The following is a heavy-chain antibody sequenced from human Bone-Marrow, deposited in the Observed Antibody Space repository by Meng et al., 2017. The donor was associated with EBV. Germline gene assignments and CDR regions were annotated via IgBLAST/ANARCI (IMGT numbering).Heavy chain of an antibody. CDR3: ARRLRYNNWLFDF. CDR2: IHWDDEK. V-gene: IGHV2-5*02. D-gene: IGHD3-9*01. J-gene: IGHJ4*02. CDR1: GFSLTSGVG. Sequence: QITLKDSGPTLVKPXQTLTLTCTFSGFSLTSGVGVGWIRQPPGKALEWLALIHWDDEKRYSPSLESRLTITKDTSKNEVVLTMTNMDPVDTATYYCARRLRYNNWLFDFWGPGTLVTVSS.